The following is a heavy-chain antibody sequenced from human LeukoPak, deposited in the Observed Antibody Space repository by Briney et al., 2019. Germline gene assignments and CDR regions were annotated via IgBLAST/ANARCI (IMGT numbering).Heavy chain of an antibody. CDR1: GGSISSYY. Sequence: PSETLSLTCTVSGGSISSYYWSWIRQPPGKGLEWIGYIYTSGSTNYNPSLKSRVTISVDTSKNQFSLKLSSVTAADTAVYYCARTRRDGYNFDYMDVWGKGTTVTISS. V-gene: IGHV4-4*09. CDR3: ARTRRDGYNFDYMDV. J-gene: IGHJ6*03. CDR2: IYTSGST. D-gene: IGHD5-24*01.